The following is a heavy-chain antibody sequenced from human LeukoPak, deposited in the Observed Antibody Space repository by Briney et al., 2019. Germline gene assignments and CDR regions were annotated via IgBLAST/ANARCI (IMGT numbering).Heavy chain of an antibody. CDR2: IKADGSEK. CDR1: GFTFSDHW. J-gene: IGHJ4*02. V-gene: IGHV3-7*05. CDR3: ARDPASPVPFDS. Sequence: PGGSLRLSCAASGFTFSDHWMSWVRQAPGKGLEWVANIKADGSEKLYVDSVKGRFTISRDNVKKSVYLQMNSLRAEDTAVYYCARDPASPVPFDSWGQGTLVTVSS.